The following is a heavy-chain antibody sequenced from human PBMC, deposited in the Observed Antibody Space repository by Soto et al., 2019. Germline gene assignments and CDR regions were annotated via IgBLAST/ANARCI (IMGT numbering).Heavy chain of an antibody. J-gene: IGHJ3*01. V-gene: IGHV6-1*01. Sequence: QVQLQQSGPGLVKPSQTLSLTCAISGDSVSSNSVAWSWIRQSPSRGLEWLGRTYYRSKWYYDYALSVQSRIPIDPDTSKNHFSLHLDSMTPEDTAVYYCAREGNTSGWPRVRGSFDFWGQGTVVTVSS. CDR2: TYYRSKWYY. CDR3: AREGNTSGWPRVRGSFDF. CDR1: GDSVSSNSVA. D-gene: IGHD6-19*01.